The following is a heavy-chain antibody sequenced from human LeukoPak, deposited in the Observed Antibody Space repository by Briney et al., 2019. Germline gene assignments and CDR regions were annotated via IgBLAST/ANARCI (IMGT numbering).Heavy chain of an antibody. Sequence: GGSLRLSRAASGFTFSSYSVNWVRQPPGKGLEWVSSISSSSSYIYYADSVKGRFTISRDNAKNSMYLQMNSLRAEDTAVYYCARDTTDYYDSSGYDYYGMDVWGQGTTVTVSS. CDR1: GFTFSSYS. CDR3: ARDTTDYYDSSGYDYYGMDV. CDR2: ISSSSSYI. V-gene: IGHV3-21*01. D-gene: IGHD3-22*01. J-gene: IGHJ6*02.